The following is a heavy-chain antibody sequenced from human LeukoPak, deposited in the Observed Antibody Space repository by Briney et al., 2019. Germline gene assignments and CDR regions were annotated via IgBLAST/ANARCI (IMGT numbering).Heavy chain of an antibody. CDR3: ARHRVDKYYDLLTGYYPY. CDR2: IYSGGST. D-gene: IGHD3-9*01. V-gene: IGHV3-66*02. J-gene: IGHJ4*02. Sequence: QAGGSLRLSCAASGFTVSSNYMSWVRQAPGKGLEWVSVIYSGGSTYYADSVKGRFTISRDNSKNTLYLQMNSLRAEDTAVYYCARHRVDKYYDLLTGYYPYWGQRTLVTVSS. CDR1: GFTVSSNY.